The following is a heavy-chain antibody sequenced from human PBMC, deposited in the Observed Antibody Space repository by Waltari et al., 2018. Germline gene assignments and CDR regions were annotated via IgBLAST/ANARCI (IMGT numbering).Heavy chain of an antibody. CDR3: AKDRVGVFDI. CDR1: GFTFSSYA. CDR2: ITGRGGST. V-gene: IGHV3-23*01. J-gene: IGHJ3*02. Sequence: EVQLLESGGGLVQPGGSLRLSCRASGFTFSSYAIAWVRQSPGKGRVWASVITGRGGSTYYADSVKGRFTISRDNSKNTVYLQMNSLRAEDTAIYYCAKDRVGVFDIWGQGTMVTVSS. D-gene: IGHD3-3*01.